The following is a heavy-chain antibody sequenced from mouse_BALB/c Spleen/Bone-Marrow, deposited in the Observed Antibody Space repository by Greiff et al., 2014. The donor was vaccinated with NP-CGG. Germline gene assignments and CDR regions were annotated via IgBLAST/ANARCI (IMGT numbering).Heavy chain of an antibody. V-gene: IGHV14-3*02. J-gene: IGHJ1*01. CDR2: IDPADGNT. CDR3: ASYYYGRYFDV. Sequence: VQLQQSGAELVKPGASVKLSCTASGFNIKDTYMHWVKQRPEQGLEWIGRIDPADGNTKYDPKFQGKATITADTSSNTAYLQLSSLTSEDTAVYYCASYYYGRYFDVWGAGTPVTVSS. D-gene: IGHD1-1*01. CDR1: GFNIKDTY.